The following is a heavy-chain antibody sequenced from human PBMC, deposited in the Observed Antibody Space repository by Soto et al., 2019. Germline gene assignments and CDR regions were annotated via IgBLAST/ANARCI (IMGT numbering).Heavy chain of an antibody. Sequence: QVQLVQSGAEVKKPGASVKVSCKASGYTFTGYYMHWVRQAPGQGLEWMGWINPNSGGTNYAQKCQGRVTLTRDTCISTAYMELSRLRSDDTAVYYCARDGYNLNYFDYWGQGTLVTVSS. J-gene: IGHJ4*02. CDR3: ARDGYNLNYFDY. CDR2: INPNSGGT. D-gene: IGHD1-20*01. V-gene: IGHV1-2*02. CDR1: GYTFTGYY.